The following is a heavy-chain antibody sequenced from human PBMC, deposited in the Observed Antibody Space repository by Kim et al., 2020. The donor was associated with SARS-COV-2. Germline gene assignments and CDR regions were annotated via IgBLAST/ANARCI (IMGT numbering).Heavy chain of an antibody. CDR3: AKKIDGYWGFDS. D-gene: IGHD5-18*01. V-gene: IGHV3-23*03. Sequence: YYAASVRGRFTISRDNSKSTLYLQMNSLRAEDTAFYYWAKKIDGYWGFDSWGQGTLVTVSS. J-gene: IGHJ4*02.